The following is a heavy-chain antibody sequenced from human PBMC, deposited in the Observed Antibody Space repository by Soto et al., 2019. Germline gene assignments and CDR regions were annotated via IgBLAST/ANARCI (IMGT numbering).Heavy chain of an antibody. CDR2: ISGSGDST. J-gene: IGHJ4*02. Sequence: EVQLLESGGGLVQPGGSLRLSCAASGFTFSSYAMRWVRQAPGKGLEWVSAISGSGDSTYYADSVKGRFTVSRDNSKNTLYLQMNSLXAEXXAXXXXXRRGXGSYYDYWGQGTLVTVSS. D-gene: IGHD1-26*01. V-gene: IGHV3-23*01. CDR3: XRRGXGSYYDY. CDR1: GFTFSSYA.